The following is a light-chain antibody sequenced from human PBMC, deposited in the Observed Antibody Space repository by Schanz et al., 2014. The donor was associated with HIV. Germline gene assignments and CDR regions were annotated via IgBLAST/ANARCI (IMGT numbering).Light chain of an antibody. CDR1: QSIGSN. V-gene: IGKV3-15*01. CDR2: GAS. J-gene: IGKJ4*01. CDR3: QQYNNWPLT. Sequence: EVVMTQSPDILSVSPGERATLSCRAGQSIGSNLAWYQQKPGQAPRLLIYGASTRATGIPARFSGSGSGTAFTLTISSLQSEDFAVYYCQQYNNWPLTFGGGTKVEIK.